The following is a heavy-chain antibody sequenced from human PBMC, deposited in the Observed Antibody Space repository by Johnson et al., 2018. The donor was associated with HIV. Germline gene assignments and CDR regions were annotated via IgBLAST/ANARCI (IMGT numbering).Heavy chain of an antibody. CDR2: ISGSGGST. CDR1: GFTFSSYG. Sequence: VQLVESGGGLVQPGGSLRLSCAASGFTFSSYGMTWVRQAPGKGLEWVSAISGSGGSTYYADSVKGRFTISRDNSKNTLYLQMNSLRVEDTAVYYCARALSRFGVSDAFDIWGQGTMVIVSS. V-gene: IGHV3-23*04. D-gene: IGHD3-10*01. CDR3: ARALSRFGVSDAFDI. J-gene: IGHJ3*02.